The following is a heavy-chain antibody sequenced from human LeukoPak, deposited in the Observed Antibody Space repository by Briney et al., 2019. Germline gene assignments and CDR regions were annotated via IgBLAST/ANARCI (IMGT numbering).Heavy chain of an antibody. D-gene: IGHD7-27*01. CDR1: GGSFSGYY. CDR3: ARELGMPPLFDP. V-gene: IGHV4-31*11. J-gene: IGHJ5*02. CDR2: IYYSGST. Sequence: SETLSLTCAVYGGSFSGYYWSWIRQHPGKGLEWIGYIYYSGSTYYNPSLKSRVTISVDTSKNQFSLKLSSVTAADTAVYYCARELGMPPLFDPWGQGTLVTVSS.